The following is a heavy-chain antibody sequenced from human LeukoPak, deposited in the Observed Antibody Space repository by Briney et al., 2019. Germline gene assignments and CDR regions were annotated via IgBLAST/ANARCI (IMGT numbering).Heavy chain of an antibody. CDR1: GFTFSSYE. J-gene: IGHJ4*02. V-gene: IGHV3-48*03. CDR2: ISSSGSTI. CDR3: ARVRKDCSGGSCYSFDFDY. Sequence: GGSLRLSCAASGFTFSSYEMNWVRQAPGKGLEWVSYISSSGSTIYYADSVKGRFTISRDNAKNSLYLQMNSLRAEDTAVYYCARVRKDCSGGSCYSFDFDYWGQGTLVTVSS. D-gene: IGHD2-15*01.